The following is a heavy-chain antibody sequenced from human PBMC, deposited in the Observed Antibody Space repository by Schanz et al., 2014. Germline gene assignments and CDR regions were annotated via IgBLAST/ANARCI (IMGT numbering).Heavy chain of an antibody. D-gene: IGHD2-2*01. CDR2: ISGTTTYT. Sequence: EVQLLDSGGGVVQFGRSLRLSCVASGFTFSSYGMHWVRQAPGKGLEWVSYISGTTTYTNYADSVKGRFTISRDNAKNSLYLQMNSLKTEDTAMYYCARRASCSRIGCPFDSWGQGTLVTVSS. CDR3: ARRASCSRIGCPFDS. CDR1: GFTFSSYG. J-gene: IGHJ4*02. V-gene: IGHV3-21*05.